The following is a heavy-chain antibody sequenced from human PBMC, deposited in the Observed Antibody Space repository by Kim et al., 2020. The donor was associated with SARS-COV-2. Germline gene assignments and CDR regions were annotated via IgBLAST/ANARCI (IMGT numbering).Heavy chain of an antibody. CDR1: GGSISSYY. Sequence: SETLSLTCTVSGGSISSYYWSWIRQPAGKGLEWIGRIYTSGSTNYNPSLKSRVTMSVDTSKNQFSLKLSSVTAADTAVYYCARDYDFWSGYSDAFDIWGQGTMVTVSS. CDR3: ARDYDFWSGYSDAFDI. D-gene: IGHD3-3*01. V-gene: IGHV4-4*07. J-gene: IGHJ3*02. CDR2: IYTSGST.